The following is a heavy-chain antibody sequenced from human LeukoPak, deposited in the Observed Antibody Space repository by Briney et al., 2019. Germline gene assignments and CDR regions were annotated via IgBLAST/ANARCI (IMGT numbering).Heavy chain of an antibody. CDR2: ISAYNGNT. CDR3: ARDGRSGYSSDWYYFDY. Sequence: GASVKVSCKASGYTFTSYGISRVRQAPGQGLEWMGWISAYNGNTNYAQKLQGRVTMTTDTSTSTAYMELRSLRSDDTAVYYCARDGRSGYSSDWYYFDYWGQGTLVTVSS. CDR1: GYTFTSYG. D-gene: IGHD6-19*01. V-gene: IGHV1-18*01. J-gene: IGHJ4*02.